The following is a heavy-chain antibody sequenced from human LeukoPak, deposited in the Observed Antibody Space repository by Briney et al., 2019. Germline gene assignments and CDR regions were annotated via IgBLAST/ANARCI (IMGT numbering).Heavy chain of an antibody. Sequence: PSETLSLTCTVSGASINSSNFYWGWIRQPPGKGLEWIANIYDRGSTNYNPSLKSRVTISVDTSKNQFSLKLSSVTAADTAVYYCARTSSGWNGYWGQGTLVTVSS. J-gene: IGHJ4*02. CDR2: IYDRGST. CDR3: ARTSSGWNGY. CDR1: GASINSSNFY. D-gene: IGHD6-19*01. V-gene: IGHV4-39*07.